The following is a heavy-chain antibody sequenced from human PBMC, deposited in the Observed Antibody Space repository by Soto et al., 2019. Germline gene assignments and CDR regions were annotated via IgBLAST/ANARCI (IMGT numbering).Heavy chain of an antibody. CDR2: IYQSGTF. J-gene: IGHJ5*02. D-gene: IGHD3-10*01. V-gene: IGHV4-30-2*01. CDR1: GGSIGGVGYA. Sequence: PSETLSLTCAVSGGSIGGVGYAWGWIRQPPGGGLEWIGYIYQSGTFLKSPSLKTRLTMSLDMSNNQFSLTLNSMTAADTAVYYCARGQFYSGSGNFNNLMFDAWGQGIQVTVSS. CDR3: ARGQFYSGSGNFNNLMFDA.